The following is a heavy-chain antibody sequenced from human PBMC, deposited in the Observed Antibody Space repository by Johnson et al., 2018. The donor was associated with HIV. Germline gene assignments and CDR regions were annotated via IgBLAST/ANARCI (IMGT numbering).Heavy chain of an antibody. CDR1: GFTFSSYA. Sequence: QVQLVESGGGVVQPGRSLRLSCAASGFTFSSYAMHWVRQAPGKGLEWVAVISYDGSNKYYADSVKGRFTVSRDNSKNTLYLQMNSRRTEDTAGYYCAARGLWTYDAFDIWGQGTMVTVSS. J-gene: IGHJ3*02. D-gene: IGHD4/OR15-4a*01. CDR2: ISYDGSNK. CDR3: AARGLWTYDAFDI. V-gene: IGHV3-30*04.